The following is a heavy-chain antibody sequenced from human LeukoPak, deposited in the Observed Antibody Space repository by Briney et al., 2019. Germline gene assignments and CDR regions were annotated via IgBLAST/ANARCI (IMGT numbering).Heavy chain of an antibody. CDR2: ISSSSSYI. CDR1: GFTFSSYS. Sequence: QPGGSLRLSCAASGFTFSSYSINWVRQAPGKGLEWVSSISSSSSYIYYADSVKGRFTISRDNAKNSLYLQMNSLRAEDTAVYYCARAIGVIGAFDIWGQGTMVTVSS. V-gene: IGHV3-21*01. J-gene: IGHJ3*02. CDR3: ARAIGVIGAFDI. D-gene: IGHD3-22*01.